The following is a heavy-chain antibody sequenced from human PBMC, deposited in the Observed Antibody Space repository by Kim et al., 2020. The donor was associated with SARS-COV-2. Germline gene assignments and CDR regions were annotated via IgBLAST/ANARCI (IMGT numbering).Heavy chain of an antibody. CDR3: ARGQGMYYEFWSGPAGYGMEF. CDR1: GFTVSSNY. Sequence: GGSLRLSCAASGFTVSSNYMSWVRQAPGKGLEWVSVIYSGGSTYYADSVKGRFTISRDNSKNTLYLQMNSLRAEDTAVYYCARGQGMYYEFWSGPAGYGMEFWGQGTTVTVSS. D-gene: IGHD3-3*01. CDR2: IYSGGST. J-gene: IGHJ6*02. V-gene: IGHV3-53*01.